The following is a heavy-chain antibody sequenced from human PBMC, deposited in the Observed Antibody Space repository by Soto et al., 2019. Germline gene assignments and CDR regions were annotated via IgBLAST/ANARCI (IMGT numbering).Heavy chain of an antibody. J-gene: IGHJ3*02. D-gene: IGHD3-10*01. CDR3: VRDRGNPDSIDI. CDR2: ISSSSSYT. V-gene: IGHV3-11*06. CDR1: GFTFSDYY. Sequence: GGSLRLSCAASGFTFSDYYMSWIRQAPGKGLEWVSYISSSSSYTNYADSVKGRFTISRDNAKNTLYLQMKSLRSEDTAVYYCVRDRGNPDSIDIWGQGTMVTVSS.